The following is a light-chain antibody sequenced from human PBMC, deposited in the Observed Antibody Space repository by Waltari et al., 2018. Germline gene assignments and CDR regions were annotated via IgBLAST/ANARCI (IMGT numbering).Light chain of an antibody. Sequence: IWLNESPLSLSNTPGQQDEMSCTSSQSLIHSNVNTYLSWYQQRPGQPPRLLIYQVSKRHSGVPDRFIGSGTATDFTLKISRVEAEDVGVYYCGQGAQLPLSFGGGTRVEI. CDR3: GQGAQLPLS. CDR2: QVS. CDR1: QSLIHSNVNTY. J-gene: IGKJ4*01. V-gene: IGKV2-30*02.